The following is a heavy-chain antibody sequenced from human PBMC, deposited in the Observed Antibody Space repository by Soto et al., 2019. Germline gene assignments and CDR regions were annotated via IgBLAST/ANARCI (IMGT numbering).Heavy chain of an antibody. CDR3: ARGDGSGANYYYYYMDV. CDR1: GYTFTSYD. V-gene: IGHV1-8*01. Sequence: QVQLVQSGAEVKKPGASVKVSRKASGYTFTSYDINWVRQATGQGLEWMGWMNPNSGNTGYAQKFQGRVTMTRNTSISTAYMELSSLRSEDTAVYYCARGDGSGANYYYYYMDVWGKGTTVTVSS. CDR2: MNPNSGNT. D-gene: IGHD3-10*01. J-gene: IGHJ6*03.